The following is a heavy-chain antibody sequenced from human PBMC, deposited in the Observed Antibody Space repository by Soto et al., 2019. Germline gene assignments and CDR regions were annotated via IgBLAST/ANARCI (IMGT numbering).Heavy chain of an antibody. CDR1: GYTFTGYC. J-gene: IGHJ4*02. Sequence: ASVKVSCKASGYTFTGYCMHWVRQAPGQGLEWMGWVNPNSGGTNYAQKFQGRVTMTRDTSISTAYMELSRLRSDDTAVYYCACLYYYGSGSYYKFDYWGQGTLVTVSS. CDR3: ACLYYYGSGSYYKFDY. CDR2: VNPNSGGT. D-gene: IGHD3-10*01. V-gene: IGHV1-2*02.